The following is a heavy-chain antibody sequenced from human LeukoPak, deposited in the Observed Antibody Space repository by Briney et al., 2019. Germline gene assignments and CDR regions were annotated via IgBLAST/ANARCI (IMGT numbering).Heavy chain of an antibody. CDR2: IKTKTDGDRT. J-gene: IGHJ4*02. Sequence: PGESLRLSCVVSGFTFSNAWMSWIRQAPGKGLEWVGRIKTKTDGDRTDYAAPVEGRFTISRDDSKNTLYLQMNSLRAEDTAVYYCARDPVCDYWGQGTLVTVSS. CDR3: ARDPVCDY. CDR1: GFTFSNAW. V-gene: IGHV3-15*01.